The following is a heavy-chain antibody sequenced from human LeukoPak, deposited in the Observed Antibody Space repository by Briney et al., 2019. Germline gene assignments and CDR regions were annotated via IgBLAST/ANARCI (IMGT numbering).Heavy chain of an antibody. D-gene: IGHD2/OR15-2a*01. CDR3: ARAEYCYYCGMDV. Sequence: PGGSLRLSCAASGFTFGTYAMSWVRQTPGKSLEWVSIISNGGITTYYADSVRGRFTISRDNSKNTLYLQMNSLRAEDTAVYYCARAEYCYYCGMDVWGQGTTVTVSS. CDR2: ISNGGITT. CDR1: GFTFGTYA. V-gene: IGHV3-23*01. J-gene: IGHJ6*02.